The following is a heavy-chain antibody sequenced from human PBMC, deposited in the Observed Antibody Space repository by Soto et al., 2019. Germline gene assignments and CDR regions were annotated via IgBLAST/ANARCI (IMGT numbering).Heavy chain of an antibody. CDR1: GHTSTHNG. J-gene: IGHJ4*01. V-gene: IGHV1-18*01. CDR3: ATDDMNRGRLDY. CDR2: ININRGDV. Sequence: GASVKVSCKASGHTSTHNGISWVRRAPGQGLEWMGWININRGDVNHAPKFQGRVTLTTDTSTTIAYMELRSLRLDDTAVYFCATDDMNRGRLDYWGHGTLVTVSS.